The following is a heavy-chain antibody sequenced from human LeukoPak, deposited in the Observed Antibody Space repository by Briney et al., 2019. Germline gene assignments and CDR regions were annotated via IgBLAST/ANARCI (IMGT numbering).Heavy chain of an antibody. J-gene: IGHJ4*02. CDR2: ISSSSSSI. V-gene: IGHV3-21*01. CDR3: AREIVDVGFDY. Sequence: GGSLRLSCAASGFTFSSYSTNWVRQAPGKGLEWVSSISSSSSSIYYADSVKGRFTISRDNAKNSLYLQMNSLRAEDTAVYYCAREIVDVGFDYWGQGTLVTVSS. CDR1: GFTFSSYS. D-gene: IGHD3-16*01.